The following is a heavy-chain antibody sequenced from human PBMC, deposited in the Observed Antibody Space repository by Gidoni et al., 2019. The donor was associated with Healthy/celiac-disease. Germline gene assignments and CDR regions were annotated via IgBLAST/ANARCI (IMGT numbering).Heavy chain of an antibody. V-gene: IGHV1-69*04. J-gene: IGHJ6*02. CDR1: SSYA. CDR3: ARVRAAGTGYYYGMDV. D-gene: IGHD6-13*01. CDR2: IIPILGIA. Sequence: SSYAISWVRQAPGQGLEWMGRIIPILGIANYAQKFQGRVTITADKSTSTAYMELSSLRSEDTAVYYCARVRAAGTGYYYGMDVWGQGTTVTVS.